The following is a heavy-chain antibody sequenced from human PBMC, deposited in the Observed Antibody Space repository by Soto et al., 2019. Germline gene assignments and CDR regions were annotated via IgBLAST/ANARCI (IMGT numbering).Heavy chain of an antibody. CDR1: GGTFNSYA. Sequence: GASVKVSCKASGGTFNSYAISWVRQAPGQGLEWMGGIIPIFGSTSYAQKFQGRVTMTRDTSTSTVYMELSSLRSEDTAVYYCAREPGERVTNYFDYWGQGTLVTVSS. D-gene: IGHD4-17*01. V-gene: IGHV1-69*05. J-gene: IGHJ4*02. CDR2: IIPIFGST. CDR3: AREPGERVTNYFDY.